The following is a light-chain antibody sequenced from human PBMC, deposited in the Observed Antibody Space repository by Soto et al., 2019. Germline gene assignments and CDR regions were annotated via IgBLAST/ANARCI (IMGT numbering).Light chain of an antibody. V-gene: IGLV4-69*01. CDR2: LDSDGSH. Sequence: QSVLTQSPSASASLGASVKLTCTLSSGHSSYAIAWHQQQPEKGPRYLMKLDSDGSHTKGDAIPDRFSGSSSGAERYLTIASLQSEDEADYYCQTWGTGIHVVFGGGTKGTVI. J-gene: IGLJ2*01. CDR1: SGHSSYA. CDR3: QTWGTGIHVV.